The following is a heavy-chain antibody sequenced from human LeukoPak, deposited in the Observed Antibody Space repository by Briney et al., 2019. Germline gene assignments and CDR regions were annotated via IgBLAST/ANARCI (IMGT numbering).Heavy chain of an antibody. CDR1: GFTFSSST. J-gene: IGHJ1*01. CDR3: ARAPSEIGGYYPEYFRH. CDR2: ISGSGTTT. D-gene: IGHD3-22*01. Sequence: PGGSLRLSCAASGFTFSSSTLTWVRQAPGKGLEWVSSISGSGTTTYYADSVKGRFTISRDNSKNTLYPQMNSLRAEDTGVYYCARAPSEIGGYYPEYFRHWGQGTLVTVSP. V-gene: IGHV3-23*01.